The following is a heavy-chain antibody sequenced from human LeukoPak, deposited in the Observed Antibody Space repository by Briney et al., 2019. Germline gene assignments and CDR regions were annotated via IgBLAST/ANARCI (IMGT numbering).Heavy chain of an antibody. Sequence: SETLSLTCAVYGGSFSGYYWSWIRQPPGKGLEWIGEINHSGSTNYNPSFKSRVTISVDTSKNQFSLKLSSVTAADTAVYYCASSSRYSSSSVSYYWGQGTLVTVSS. V-gene: IGHV4-34*01. CDR1: GGSFSGYY. J-gene: IGHJ4*02. CDR2: INHSGST. D-gene: IGHD6-6*01. CDR3: ASSSRYSSSSVSYY.